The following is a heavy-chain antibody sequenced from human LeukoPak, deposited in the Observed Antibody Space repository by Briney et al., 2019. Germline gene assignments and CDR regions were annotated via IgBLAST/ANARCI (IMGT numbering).Heavy chain of an antibody. CDR3: AKDGIAVAGYDY. V-gene: IGHV3-23*01. J-gene: IGHJ4*02. D-gene: IGHD6-19*01. CDR1: GFTFSSYA. Sequence: GSLRLSCXASGFTFSSYAMSWVRRAPGKGLEWVSAISGSGGSTYYADSVKGRFTISRDNAKNTVYLQMNSLRAEDTAVYYCAKDGIAVAGYDYWGQGTLVTVSS. CDR2: ISGSGGST.